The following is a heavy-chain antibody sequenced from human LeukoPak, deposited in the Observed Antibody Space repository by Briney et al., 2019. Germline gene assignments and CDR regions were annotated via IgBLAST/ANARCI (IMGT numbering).Heavy chain of an antibody. CDR2: VFHSGDT. D-gene: IGHD4-11*01. J-gene: IGHJ4*02. CDR1: GGSLISSSW. CDR3: VRLDYSNFFDY. V-gene: IGHV4-4*02. Sequence: SETLSLTCAVSGGSLISSSWWTWVRQPPGKRPEWIGEVFHSGDTIYSPSLESRVTISVDTSKNQFSLKLSSVTAADTAINYCVRLDYSNFFDYWGQGNLVTVSS.